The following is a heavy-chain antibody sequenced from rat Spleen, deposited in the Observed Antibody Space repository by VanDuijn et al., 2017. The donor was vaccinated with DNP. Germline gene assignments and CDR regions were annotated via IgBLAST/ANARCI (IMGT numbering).Heavy chain of an antibody. CDR1: GFTFSDYY. V-gene: IGHV5-20*01. Sequence: EVQLVESGGGLVQPGRSLKVSCAASGFTFSDYYMAWVRQAPTKGLELVAYISYAGGSTYHGDSVKGRFTISRDNAESTLYLQMNSLRSEDTATYYCAREGDYYDGSNWFAYWGQGTLVTVSS. D-gene: IGHD1-12*02. CDR2: ISYAGGST. CDR3: AREGDYYDGSNWFAY. J-gene: IGHJ3*01.